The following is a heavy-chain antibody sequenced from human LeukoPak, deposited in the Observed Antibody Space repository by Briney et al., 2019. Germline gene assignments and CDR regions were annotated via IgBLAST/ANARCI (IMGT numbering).Heavy chain of an antibody. D-gene: IGHD3-22*01. V-gene: IGHV3-30*02. Sequence: GGSLRLSCAASGSTFSSYGMHWVRQAPGKGLEWVAFIRYDGSNKYYADSVKGRFTISRDNSKNTLYLQMNSLRAEDTAVYYCAKQFYDSSGYYYVMDYWGQGTLVTVSS. CDR3: AKQFYDSSGYYYVMDY. J-gene: IGHJ4*02. CDR1: GSTFSSYG. CDR2: IRYDGSNK.